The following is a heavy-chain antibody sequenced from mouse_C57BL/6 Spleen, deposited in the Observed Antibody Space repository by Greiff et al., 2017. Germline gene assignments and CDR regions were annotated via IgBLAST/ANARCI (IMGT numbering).Heavy chain of an antibody. J-gene: IGHJ3*01. CDR3: TRGGIYDGYWFAY. CDR1: GFTFTDYE. D-gene: IGHD2-3*01. CDR2: IDPETGGS. Sequence: QVTLKVSGAELVRPGASVTLSCKASGFTFTDYEMHWVKQTPVHGLEWIGAIDPETGGSAYNQKFKGKAILTADKSSSTAYMELRSLTSEDSAVYYCTRGGIYDGYWFAYWGQGTLVTVSA. V-gene: IGHV1-15*01.